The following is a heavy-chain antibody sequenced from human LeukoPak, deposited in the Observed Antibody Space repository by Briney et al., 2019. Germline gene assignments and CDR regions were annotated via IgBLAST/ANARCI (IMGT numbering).Heavy chain of an antibody. Sequence: PGGSLRLSCAASGFTFSSYGMHWVRQAPGKGLEWVAFIRYAGSNKYYADSVKGRFNISRDNSKNTLYLQMNSLRAEDTAVYYCASGYCSGGSCSRNLDYWGQGTLVTVSS. J-gene: IGHJ4*02. D-gene: IGHD2-15*01. CDR3: ASGYCSGGSCSRNLDY. CDR1: GFTFSSYG. V-gene: IGHV3-30*02. CDR2: IRYAGSNK.